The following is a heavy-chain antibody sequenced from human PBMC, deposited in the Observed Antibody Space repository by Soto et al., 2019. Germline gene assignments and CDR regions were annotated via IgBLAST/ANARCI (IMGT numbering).Heavy chain of an antibody. D-gene: IGHD2-8*02. CDR3: AIGHSTGWQFGSDS. CDR1: GFTFSNSA. V-gene: IGHV3-23*01. Sequence: GSLRLSCAASGFTFSNSAVNWVRQAPGKGLEWVSALSSSGTSTYYADSVKGRFTISRDTSKNTLYLQMNSLRAEDTAVYYCAIGHSTGWQFGSDSWGQGTLVTVSS. J-gene: IGHJ4*02. CDR2: LSSSGTST.